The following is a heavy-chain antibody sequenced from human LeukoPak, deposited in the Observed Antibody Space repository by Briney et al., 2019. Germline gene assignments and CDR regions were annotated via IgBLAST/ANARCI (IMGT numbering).Heavy chain of an antibody. CDR2: INPNSGGT. CDR1: GYIFTDYY. J-gene: IGHJ4*02. CDR3: AREAVRYCGGDCPVDY. D-gene: IGHD2-21*02. V-gene: IGHV1-2*02. Sequence: ASVKVSCKASGYIFTDYYIHWVRQAPGQELEWMGWINPNSGGTNYAQEFQGRVTMTRDTSITTTYMDLSRLKSDDTAVYYCAREAVRYCGGDCPVDYWGQGTLVTVSS.